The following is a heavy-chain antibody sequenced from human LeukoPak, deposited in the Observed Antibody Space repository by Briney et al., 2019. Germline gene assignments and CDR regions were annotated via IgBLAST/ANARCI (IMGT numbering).Heavy chain of an antibody. V-gene: IGHV1-46*01. D-gene: IGHD3-10*01. CDR2: INPSGGST. CDR3: ARFATYYYGSGSYYPEDY. CDR1: GYTFTSYY. Sequence: ASVKVSCKASGYTFTSYYMHWVRQAPGQGLEWMGIINPSGGSTSYAQKFQGRVTMTRDTSTSTVYMELSSLRSEDTAVYYCARFATYYYGSGSYYPEDYWGQGTLVTVSS. J-gene: IGHJ4*02.